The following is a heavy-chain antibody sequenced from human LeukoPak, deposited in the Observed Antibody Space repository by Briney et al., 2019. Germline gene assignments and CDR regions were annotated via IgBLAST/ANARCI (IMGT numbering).Heavy chain of an antibody. Sequence: GGSLRLSCAASGFTFSSYSMNWVRQAPGKGLEWVSSISSSSSYIYYADSVKGRFTISRDNAKNSLYLQMNSLRAEDTAVYYCAGERGRWLQFDYWGQGTLVTVSS. CDR3: AGERGRWLQFDY. J-gene: IGHJ4*02. V-gene: IGHV3-21*04. CDR2: ISSSSSYI. D-gene: IGHD5-24*01. CDR1: GFTFSSYS.